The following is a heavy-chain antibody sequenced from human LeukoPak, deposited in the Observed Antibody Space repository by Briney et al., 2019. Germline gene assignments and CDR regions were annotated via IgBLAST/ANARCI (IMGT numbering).Heavy chain of an antibody. J-gene: IGHJ4*02. CDR3: ARGPQAQVWAARRWYYFDY. CDR1: GGSFSGYY. CDR2: INHSGST. Sequence: SETLSLTCAVYGGSFSGYYWSWIRQPPGKGLEWIGEINHSGSTNYNPSLKSRVTISVDTSKNQFSLKLSSVTAADTAVYYCARGPQAQVWAARRWYYFDYWGQGTLVTVSS. V-gene: IGHV4-34*01. D-gene: IGHD6-6*01.